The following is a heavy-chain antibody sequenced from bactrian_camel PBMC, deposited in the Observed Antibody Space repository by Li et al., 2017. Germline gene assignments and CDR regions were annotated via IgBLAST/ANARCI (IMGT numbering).Heavy chain of an antibody. J-gene: IGHJ6*01. CDR3: CDGGSWPEGY. CDR2: INSAARST. Sequence: VQLVESGGGSVQAGGSLRLSCAASGFTFSSYAMSWVRQAPGKGLEWVSAINSAARSTYYADSVKDRFTISRDNAKNTVYLQLNSLKDEDTAMYYCCDGGSWPEGYWGQGTQVTVS. CDR1: GFTFSSYA. D-gene: IGHD6*01. V-gene: IGHV3S40*01.